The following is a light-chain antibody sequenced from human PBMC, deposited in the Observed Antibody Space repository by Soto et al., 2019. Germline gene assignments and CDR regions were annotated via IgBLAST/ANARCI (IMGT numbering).Light chain of an antibody. CDR3: SSYAGSNNFV. Sequence: QSVLTQPPSVSAAPGQKVTVSCSGSSSNIGKNFVSWYQQFPGTAPKLLIYDNYKRPSGIPDRFSGSKSSNTASLTVSGLQAEDEADYYCSSYAGSNNFVFGTGTKVTVL. CDR1: SSNIGKNF. CDR2: DNY. J-gene: IGLJ1*01. V-gene: IGLV1-51*01.